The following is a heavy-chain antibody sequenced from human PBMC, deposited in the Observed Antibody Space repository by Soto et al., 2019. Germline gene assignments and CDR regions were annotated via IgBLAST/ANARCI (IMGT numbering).Heavy chain of an antibody. D-gene: IGHD3-16*01. CDR3: AGGGPTFLYYFDY. V-gene: IGHV3-30-3*01. CDR1: GFTFSSYA. CDR2: ISYDGSNK. J-gene: IGHJ4*02. Sequence: GGSLRLSCAASGFTFSSYAMHWVRQAPGKGLEWVAVISYDGSNKYYADSVKGRFTISRDNSKNTLYLQMNSLRAEDTAVYYCAGGGPTFLYYFDYWGQGTLVTVSS.